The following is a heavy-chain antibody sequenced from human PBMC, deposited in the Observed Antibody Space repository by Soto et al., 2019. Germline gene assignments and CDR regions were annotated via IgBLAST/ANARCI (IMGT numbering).Heavy chain of an antibody. D-gene: IGHD3-22*01. CDR1: GYIFTNYG. V-gene: IGHV1-18*01. J-gene: IGHJ4*02. CDR2: ISAYDGLT. CDR3: ARVRYHDTSGYYDVDY. Sequence: QVQLVQSAAEVKKPGASVKVSCKTSGYIFTNYGISWVRQAPGQGLEWMGWISAYDGLTNHSQKFQGRVTMTQDTSTSTAYMELRSLSSDDAAVYYCARVRYHDTSGYYDVDYWGQGTLVTVSS.